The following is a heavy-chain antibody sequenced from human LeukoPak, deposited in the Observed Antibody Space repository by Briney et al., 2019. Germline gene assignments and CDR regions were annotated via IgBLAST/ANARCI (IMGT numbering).Heavy chain of an antibody. V-gene: IGHV4-34*01. CDR3: ARANQEGAFDI. J-gene: IGHJ3*02. D-gene: IGHD1-14*01. CDR1: GGSFSGYY. Sequence: KPSETLSLTCAVYGGSFSGYYWSWIRQPPGKGLEWIGEINHSGSTNYNPSLKSRVTISVDTSKNQFSLKLSSVTAADTAVYYCARANQEGAFDIWGQGTMVTVSS. CDR2: INHSGST.